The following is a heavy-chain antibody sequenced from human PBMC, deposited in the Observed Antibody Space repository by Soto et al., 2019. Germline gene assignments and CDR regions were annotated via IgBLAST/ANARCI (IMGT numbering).Heavy chain of an antibody. J-gene: IGHJ6*02. D-gene: IGHD6-6*01. CDR1: GFTFSSYS. V-gene: IGHV3-21*01. Sequence: PGGSLRLSCAPSGFTFSSYSMNSVRQAPGKGLEWVSSISSSSSYIYYADSVKGRFTISRDNAKNSLYLQMNSLRAEDTAVYYCASPITYSSSGDYYYYYGMDVWGQGTTVTVSS. CDR2: ISSSSSYI. CDR3: ASPITYSSSGDYYYYYGMDV.